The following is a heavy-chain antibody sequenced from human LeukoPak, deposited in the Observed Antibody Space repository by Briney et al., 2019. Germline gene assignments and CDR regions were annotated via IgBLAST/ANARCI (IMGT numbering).Heavy chain of an antibody. CDR2: ISYDGSNK. D-gene: IGHD1-26*01. J-gene: IGHJ4*02. Sequence: HPGRSLRLSCAAPGFTFSSYGMHWVRQAPGKGLEWVAVISYDGSNKYYADSVKGRFTISRDNSKNTLYLQMNSLRAEDTAVYYCAKDLGAIVGAPTPYFDYWGQGTLVTVSS. V-gene: IGHV3-30*18. CDR1: GFTFSSYG. CDR3: AKDLGAIVGAPTPYFDY.